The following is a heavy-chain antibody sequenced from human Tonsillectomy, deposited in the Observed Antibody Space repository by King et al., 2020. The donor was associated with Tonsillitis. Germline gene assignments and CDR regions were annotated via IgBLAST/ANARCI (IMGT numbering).Heavy chain of an antibody. Sequence: QLQESGPGLVKPSETLSLTCTVSGGSISSSSYYWGWIRQPPGKGLEWIGSIYYSGSTYYNPSLKSRVTISVDTSKNQFSLKLSSVTAADTAVYYCARSPILTGGDWFDPWGQGTLLTVSS. J-gene: IGHJ5*02. CDR2: IYYSGST. V-gene: IGHV4-39*01. D-gene: IGHD3-9*01. CDR1: GGSISSSSYY. CDR3: ARSPILTGGDWFDP.